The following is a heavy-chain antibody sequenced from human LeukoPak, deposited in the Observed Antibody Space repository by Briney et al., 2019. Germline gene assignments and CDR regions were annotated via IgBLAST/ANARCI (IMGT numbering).Heavy chain of an antibody. D-gene: IGHD3-9*01. Sequence: SCKASGYTFTGYYMHWVRQAPGKGLEWVAVISYDGSNKYYADSVKGRFTISRDNSKNTLYLQMNSLRAEDTAVYYCAKDLTPATSPYDILTGYLDYWGQGTLVTVSS. J-gene: IGHJ4*02. CDR2: ISYDGSNK. V-gene: IGHV3-30*18. CDR1: GYTFTGYY. CDR3: AKDLTPATSPYDILTGYLDY.